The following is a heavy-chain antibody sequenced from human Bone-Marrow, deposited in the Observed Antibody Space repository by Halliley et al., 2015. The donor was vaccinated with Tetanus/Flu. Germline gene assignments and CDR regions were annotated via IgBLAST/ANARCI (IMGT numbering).Heavy chain of an antibody. V-gene: IGHV4-4*02. D-gene: IGHD1-26*01. CDR2: IHHSGST. Sequence: TLFLTCVVSGGSITSSDWWNWVRQPPGKGLEWIGEIHHSGSTKYNASLKSRVTISVDKSKNQFSLRLSSVTAADTAMYYCAREASMVGARHALDYWGQGTLVTVSS. CDR3: AREASMVGARHALDY. CDR1: GGSITSSDW. J-gene: IGHJ4*02.